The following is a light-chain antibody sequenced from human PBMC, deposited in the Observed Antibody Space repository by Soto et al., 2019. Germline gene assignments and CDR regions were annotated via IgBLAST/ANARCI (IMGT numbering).Light chain of an antibody. CDR2: DAS. Sequence: TQSPATLSVSVGERVTLSCRASQSVRNNLAWYQQKPGQAPRLLIYDASNRATGIPARFSGSGSGTDFTLTISSLEPEDFAVYYCQQRSNWPPKITFGQGTRLEIK. CDR1: QSVRNN. CDR3: QQRSNWPPKIT. J-gene: IGKJ5*01. V-gene: IGKV3-11*01.